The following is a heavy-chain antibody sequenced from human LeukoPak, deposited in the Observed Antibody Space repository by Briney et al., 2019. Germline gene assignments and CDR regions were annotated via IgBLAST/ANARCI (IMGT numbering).Heavy chain of an antibody. CDR3: ATRPPSEAYFGVLDY. CDR2: ITASGGST. Sequence: GGSLRLSCEASGIVFRKKARTGVGQAQGRGQGGVSGITASGGSTFYAESVKGRFTISRDNSKNMLYLQMNSLRVEDTALYYCATRPPSEAYFGVLDYWGQGTLVTVSS. V-gene: IGHV3-23*01. CDR1: GIVFRKKA. D-gene: IGHD4-17*01. J-gene: IGHJ4*02.